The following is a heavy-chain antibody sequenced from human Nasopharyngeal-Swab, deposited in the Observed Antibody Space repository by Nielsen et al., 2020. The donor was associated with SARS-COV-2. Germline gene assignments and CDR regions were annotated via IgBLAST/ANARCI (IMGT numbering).Heavy chain of an antibody. V-gene: IGHV2-70*11. CDR2: IDWDDDK. CDR3: ARIRLGDSGSYSSDIDY. J-gene: IGHJ4*02. D-gene: IGHD1-26*01. CDR1: GFSLSTSGMC. Sequence: SGPTLVQPTQTLTLTCTFSGFSLSTSGMCVSWIRQPPGKALEWLARIDWDDDKYYSTSLKTRLTISKDTSKNQVVLTMTNMDPVDTATYYCARIRLGDSGSYSSDIDYWGQGTLVTVSS.